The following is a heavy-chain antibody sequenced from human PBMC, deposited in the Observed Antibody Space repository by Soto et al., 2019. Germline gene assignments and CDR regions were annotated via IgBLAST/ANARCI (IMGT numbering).Heavy chain of an antibody. V-gene: IGHV1-3*01. CDR3: ARSGSYRAFDI. CDR1: GYTFTSYA. CDR2: VNAGNGNT. D-gene: IGHD1-26*01. J-gene: IGHJ3*02. Sequence: QVQLVQSGAEVKKPGASVKVSCNASGYTFTSYAMHWVRQAPGQRLEWMGWVNAGNGNTKYSQQFQGRVTITRDTSASTAYMELSSLRSEDTAVYYCARSGSYRAFDIWGQGTMVTVSS.